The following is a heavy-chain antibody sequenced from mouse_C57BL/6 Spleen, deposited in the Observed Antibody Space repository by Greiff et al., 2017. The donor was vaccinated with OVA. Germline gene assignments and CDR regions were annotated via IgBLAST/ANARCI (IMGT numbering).Heavy chain of an antibody. CDR1: GYTFTSYG. CDR2: IYPRSGNT. CDR3: ARDYGSSQYYFDY. J-gene: IGHJ2*01. D-gene: IGHD1-1*01. V-gene: IGHV1-81*01. Sequence: QVHVKQSGAELARPGASVKLSCKASGYTFTSYGISWVKQRTGQGLEWIGEIYPRSGNTYYNEKFKGKATLTADKSSSTAYMELRSLTSEDSAVYFCARDYGSSQYYFDYWGQGTTLTVSS.